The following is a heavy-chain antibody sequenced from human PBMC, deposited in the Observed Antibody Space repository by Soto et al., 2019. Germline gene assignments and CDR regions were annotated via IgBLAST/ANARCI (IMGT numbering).Heavy chain of an antibody. CDR3: ARARGGAAAAGLFDY. J-gene: IGHJ4*02. CDR1: GYTFTSYA. Sequence: QVQLVQSGAEVKKPGASVKVSCKASGYTFTSYAMHWVRQAPGQRLEWMGWINAANGNTKYSQKFQGRVTITRDTPASTAYMELSSLRSEDTAVYYCARARGGAAAAGLFDYWGQGTLVTVSS. V-gene: IGHV1-3*01. D-gene: IGHD6-13*01. CDR2: INAANGNT.